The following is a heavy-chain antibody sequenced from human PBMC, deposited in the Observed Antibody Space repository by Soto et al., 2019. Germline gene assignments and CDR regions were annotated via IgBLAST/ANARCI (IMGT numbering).Heavy chain of an antibody. CDR2: IFSNDEK. CDR3: ARTFTIFGVVTVNWFDP. V-gene: IGHV2-26*01. D-gene: IGHD3-3*01. Sequence: YVPTLVNPTETLTLTCTFSGFSLGNARMGVSWIRQPPGKALEWLAHIFSNDEKSYSTSLKSRLTISKDTSKSQVVLTMTNMDPVDTATYYCARTFTIFGVVTVNWFDPWGQGTLVTVSS. J-gene: IGHJ5*02. CDR1: GFSLGNARMG.